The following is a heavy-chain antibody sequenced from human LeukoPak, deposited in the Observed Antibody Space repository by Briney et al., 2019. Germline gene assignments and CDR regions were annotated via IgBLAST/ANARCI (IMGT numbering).Heavy chain of an antibody. J-gene: IGHJ6*03. CDR3: ARILSKYYYYMDV. Sequence: ASLKVSCKASGYTFTGYYMHWVRQAPGQRLEWMGWINPNSGGTNYAQKFQGRVTMTRDTSISTAYMELSRLRSDDTAVYYCARILSKYYYYMDVWGKGTAVTVSS. V-gene: IGHV1-2*02. CDR2: INPNSGGT. CDR1: GYTFTGYY.